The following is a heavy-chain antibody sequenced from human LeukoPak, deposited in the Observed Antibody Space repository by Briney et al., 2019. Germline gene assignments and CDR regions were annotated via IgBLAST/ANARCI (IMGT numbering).Heavy chain of an antibody. D-gene: IGHD5-12*01. CDR1: GGSISSSSYY. CDR2: IYYSGST. Sequence: SETLSLTCTVSGGSISSSSYYWGWIRQPPGKGLEWIGSIYYSGSTYYNPSLKSRVTISVDTSKNQFSLKLSSVTAADTAVYYCTGYDLFDYWGQGTLVTVSS. CDR3: TGYDLFDY. J-gene: IGHJ4*02. V-gene: IGHV4-39*01.